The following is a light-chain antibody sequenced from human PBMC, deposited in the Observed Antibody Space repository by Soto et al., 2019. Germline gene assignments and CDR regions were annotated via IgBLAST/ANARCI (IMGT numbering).Light chain of an antibody. CDR2: DVS. V-gene: IGLV2-11*01. CDR3: CSYGCSYTLV. CDR1: SSDVGGYNY. Sequence: QSALTQPRSVSGSPGQSVTISCTGTSSDVGGYNYVSWYQQHPGKAPKVMIYDVSKRPSGVPDRFSGSKSGNSASLTISGLQAEDEADYYCCSYGCSYTLVFGGGTKLTVL. J-gene: IGLJ2*01.